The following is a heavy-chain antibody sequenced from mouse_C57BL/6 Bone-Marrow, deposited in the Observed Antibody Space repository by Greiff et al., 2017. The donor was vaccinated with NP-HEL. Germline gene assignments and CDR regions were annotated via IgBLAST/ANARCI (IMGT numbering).Heavy chain of an antibody. CDR3: TRDRGSYPHV. J-gene: IGHJ1*03. D-gene: IGHD3-1*01. Sequence: EVKLMESGEGLVKPGGSLKLSCAASGFTFSSYAMSWVRQTPEKRLEWVAYISSGGDYIYYADTVKGRFTISRDNARNTLYLQMSSLKSDDTAMYYGTRDRGSYPHVWGTGTTVTVSS. CDR2: ISSGGDYI. V-gene: IGHV5-9-1*02. CDR1: GFTFSSYA.